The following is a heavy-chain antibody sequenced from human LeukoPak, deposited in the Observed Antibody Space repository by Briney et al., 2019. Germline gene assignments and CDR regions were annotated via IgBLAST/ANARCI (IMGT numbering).Heavy chain of an antibody. J-gene: IGHJ6*02. V-gene: IGHV1-2*02. D-gene: IGHD3-16*01. CDR2: INPKSGDT. CDR3: ARVGGGLHSMDV. Sequence: ASVKVSCKASGYIFNDYYMHWVRQAPGQGLEWMGWINPKSGDTSSAQSFRGRVTMTRDTSISADYIELSGLRSDDTAIYYCARVGGGLHSMDVWGQGTTVTVSS. CDR1: GYIFNDYY.